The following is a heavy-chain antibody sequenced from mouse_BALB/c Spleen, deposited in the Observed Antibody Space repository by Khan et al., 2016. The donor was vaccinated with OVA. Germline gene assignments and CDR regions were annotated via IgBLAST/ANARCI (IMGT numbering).Heavy chain of an antibody. D-gene: IGHD1-1*01. J-gene: IGHJ2*01. CDR1: GFTFSNYA. CDR3: ARTTDYFGSNYFDY. CDR2: ISSGGSYT. Sequence: EVELVESGGGLVIPGGSLKLSCAASGFTFSNYAMSWVRQTPEKRLEWVATISSGGSYTYYPDSVKGRCTISRDNAQNTLNLQMSSLRSEDTAMYYCARTTDYFGSNYFDYWGQGTTLTVSS. V-gene: IGHV5-9-3*01.